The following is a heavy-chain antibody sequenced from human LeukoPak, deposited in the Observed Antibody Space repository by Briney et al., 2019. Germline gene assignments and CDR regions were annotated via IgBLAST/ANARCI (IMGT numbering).Heavy chain of an antibody. CDR2: IYYSGST. D-gene: IGHD3-10*01. Sequence: SETLSLTCTLSGGSVSSSRFHWGWIRQPPGQGLEWIGNIYYSGSTSYKPSLKSRVTMSLDTPKNQFSLTLRSLTAADTAVYYCATPSGNAFDIWGQGIMVTVSS. CDR1: GGSVSSSRFH. V-gene: IGHV4-39*07. CDR3: ATPSGNAFDI. J-gene: IGHJ3*02.